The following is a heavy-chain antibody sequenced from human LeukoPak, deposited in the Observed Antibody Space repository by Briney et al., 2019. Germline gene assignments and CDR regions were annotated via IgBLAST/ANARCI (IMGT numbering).Heavy chain of an antibody. CDR2: ISSGSGTI. CDR3: ARGHCSGASCYSRNFDY. CDR1: GFTITTYS. J-gene: IGHJ4*02. D-gene: IGHD2-15*01. V-gene: IGHV3-48*02. Sequence: GGSLRLSCAASGFTITTYSMNWVRQAPGKGLEWVSYISSGSGTIYYADSVKGRFTIYRDNAKNSLYLEMNSLRDEDTAVYYCARGHCSGASCYSRNFDYWGQGTLVTVSS.